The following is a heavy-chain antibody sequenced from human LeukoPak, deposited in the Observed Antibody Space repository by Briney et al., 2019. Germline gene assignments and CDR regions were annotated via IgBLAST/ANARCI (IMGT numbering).Heavy chain of an antibody. CDR1: EFTFSIYS. Sequence: GGSLRLSCAASEFTFSIYSMNWVRQAPGKGLERVSSISSSTSYIYYADSVKGRFTISRDNARNSLYLQMNSLRAEDTAVYYCARELNDAFDIWGQGTMVTVSS. V-gene: IGHV3-21*01. CDR2: ISSSTSYI. CDR3: ARELNDAFDI. J-gene: IGHJ3*02.